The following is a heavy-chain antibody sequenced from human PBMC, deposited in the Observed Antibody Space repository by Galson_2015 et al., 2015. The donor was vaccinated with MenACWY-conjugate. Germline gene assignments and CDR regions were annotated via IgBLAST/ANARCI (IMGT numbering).Heavy chain of an antibody. CDR3: ARDYGLGTYSH. CDR2: IYNSGST. V-gene: IGHV4-59*01. D-gene: IGHD3-10*01. CDR1: GFIFRNFE. Sequence: LRLSCAASGFIFRNFEMSWIRQPPGKALEWIGNIYNSGSTKYNPSLKSRVTISLDTSNNKYSLKLTSVTAADTAVYYCARDYGLGTYSHWGQG. J-gene: IGHJ1*01.